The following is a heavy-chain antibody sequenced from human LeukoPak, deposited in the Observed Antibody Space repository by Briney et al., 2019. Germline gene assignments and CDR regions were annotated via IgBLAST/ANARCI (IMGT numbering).Heavy chain of an antibody. J-gene: IGHJ4*02. CDR1: GGTFSSYA. CDR2: IIPILGIA. D-gene: IGHD2-15*01. CDR3: AREGPAYYCSGGSCHLDY. V-gene: IGHV1-69*04. Sequence: SVKVSCKASGGTFSSYAISWVRQAPGQGLEWMGRIIPILGIANYAQKFQGRVTITADKPTSTAYMELSSLRSEDTAVYYCAREGPAYYCSGGSCHLDYWGQGTLVTVSS.